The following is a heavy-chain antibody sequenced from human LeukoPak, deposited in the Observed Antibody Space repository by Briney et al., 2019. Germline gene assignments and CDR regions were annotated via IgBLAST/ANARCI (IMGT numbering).Heavy chain of an antibody. CDR1: GFTFNNYA. CDR3: TKPARTDAFDI. V-gene: IGHV3-23*01. D-gene: IGHD1-14*01. Sequence: GGSLRLSCAASGFTFNNYAMNWVRQAPGKGLEWVSSISGSGGRTYYADTVKGRFTISRDNSKNTLYLQMNSLRAEDTAVYYCTKPARTDAFDIWGQGTMVTVSS. CDR2: ISGSGGRT. J-gene: IGHJ3*02.